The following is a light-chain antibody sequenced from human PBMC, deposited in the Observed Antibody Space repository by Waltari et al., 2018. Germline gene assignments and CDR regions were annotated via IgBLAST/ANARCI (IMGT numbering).Light chain of an antibody. CDR1: NNHFANPG. Sequence: QAGLTQPPPGSTGWRQTATLTSPGTNNHFANPGALSLQQHQANPPKLLSYRNNTRPSAISERFSASRSGNTASLTITELQPEDEADYYCSTWDISLNTHVFGTGTKVTVL. J-gene: IGLJ1*01. CDR3: STWDISLNTHV. CDR2: RNN. V-gene: IGLV10-54*04.